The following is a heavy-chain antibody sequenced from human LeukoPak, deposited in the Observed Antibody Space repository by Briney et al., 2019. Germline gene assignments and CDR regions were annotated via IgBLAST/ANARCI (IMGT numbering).Heavy chain of an antibody. CDR3: VRDISGYYFDY. CDR1: GFTFSDYH. D-gene: IGHD3-22*01. J-gene: IGHJ4*02. CDR2: ISGSSIYT. Sequence: KAGGSLRLSCAASGFTFSDYHMTWIRQAPGKGLEWVSYISGSSIYTRYADSVKGRFTISRDNAKNSLYLQMNSLRAEDTALYYCVRDISGYYFDYWGQGTLVTASS. V-gene: IGHV3-11*05.